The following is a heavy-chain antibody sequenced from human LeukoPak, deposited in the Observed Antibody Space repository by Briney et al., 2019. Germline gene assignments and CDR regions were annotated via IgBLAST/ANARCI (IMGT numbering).Heavy chain of an antibody. V-gene: IGHV3-9*02. CDR3: VKDMKIKAAGYYFDY. CDR2: ISWNSGSI. J-gene: IGHJ4*02. Sequence: GGSLRLSCAASGFTSDDYAMHWVRQAPGKGLEWVSGISWNSGSIGYADSVKGRFTISRDNSKNTVYLQMNSLRAEDTAVFYCVKDMKIKAAGYYFDYWGQGTLVTVSS. CDR1: GFTSDDYA. D-gene: IGHD6-13*01.